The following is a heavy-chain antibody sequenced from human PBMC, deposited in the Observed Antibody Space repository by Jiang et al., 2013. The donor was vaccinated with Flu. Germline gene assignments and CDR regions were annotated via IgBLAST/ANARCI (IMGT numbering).Heavy chain of an antibody. D-gene: IGHD2-2*01. J-gene: IGHJ6*03. CDR1: GGSIRSGDYY. Sequence: GPGLVKPSQTLSLTCTVSGGSIRSGDYYWSWIRQPPGKGLEWIGYINYSGSSYYNPSLKSRVAMSVDTSKNQFSLKLSSVTAADTAVYYCASRPFCSSTSCYRPNYFYYYMDVWGKGATVTVSS. CDR2: INYSGSS. CDR3: ASRPFCSSTSCYRPNYFYYYMDV. V-gene: IGHV4-30-4*01.